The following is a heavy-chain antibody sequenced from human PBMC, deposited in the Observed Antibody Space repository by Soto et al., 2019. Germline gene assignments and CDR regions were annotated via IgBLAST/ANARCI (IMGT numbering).Heavy chain of an antibody. V-gene: IGHV1-8*01. CDR1: GYTFTSYD. Sequence: QVQLVQTGAEVKKPGASVKVSCTASGYTFTSYDINWVRQATGQGLEWMGWMNPNSGNTGYAQKYQGRVTMTRNTSISTAYMELSSLSSEDTAVYYCARGIPDYSDRYYYYYYYMDVWGKGTTVTVSS. D-gene: IGHD4-17*01. J-gene: IGHJ6*03. CDR3: ARGIPDYSDRYYYYYYYMDV. CDR2: MNPNSGNT.